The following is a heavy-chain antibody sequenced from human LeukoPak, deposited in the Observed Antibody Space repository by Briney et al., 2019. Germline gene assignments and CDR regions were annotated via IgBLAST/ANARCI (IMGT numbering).Heavy chain of an antibody. V-gene: IGHV3-23*01. Sequence: GGSLRLSCAASGFTFSNYAMSWVRQAPGQGLEWVSAISGGGSTTYSADSVKGRFTISRDNSKNTLYLQMNSLRAEDTAVYYCAKAVLTVSGRNFDYWGQGTLVTVSS. CDR1: GFTFSNYA. D-gene: IGHD2-15*01. CDR2: ISGGGSTT. CDR3: AKAVLTVSGRNFDY. J-gene: IGHJ4*02.